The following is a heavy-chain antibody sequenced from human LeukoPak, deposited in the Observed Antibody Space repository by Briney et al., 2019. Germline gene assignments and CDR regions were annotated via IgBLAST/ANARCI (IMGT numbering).Heavy chain of an antibody. D-gene: IGHD6-6*01. J-gene: IGHJ5*02. CDR3: ARYSSSVGWFDP. Sequence: PSETLSLTCTVSGCSISSNNFYWDWIRQPPGKGLEWIGNIYYTGSTYYNPSLKSRVTISVDTSKNQFSLKLSSVAAADTAVYYCARYSSSVGWFDPWGQGTLVTVSS. V-gene: IGHV4-39*01. CDR2: IYYTGST. CDR1: GCSISSNNFY.